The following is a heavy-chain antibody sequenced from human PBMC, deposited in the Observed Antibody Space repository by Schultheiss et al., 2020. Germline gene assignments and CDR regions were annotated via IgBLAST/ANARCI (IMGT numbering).Heavy chain of an antibody. CDR1: GGSISSYY. D-gene: IGHD2-2*01. J-gene: IGHJ5*02. V-gene: IGHV4-34*01. CDR2: INHSRST. Sequence: SETLSLTCTVSGGSISSYYWSWIRQPPGKGLEWIGEINHSRSTNYNPSLKSRVTISVDTSKNQFSLKLSSVTAADTAVYYCARGPDRSSTSCCQSRFDPWGQGTLVTVSS. CDR3: ARGPDRSSTSCCQSRFDP.